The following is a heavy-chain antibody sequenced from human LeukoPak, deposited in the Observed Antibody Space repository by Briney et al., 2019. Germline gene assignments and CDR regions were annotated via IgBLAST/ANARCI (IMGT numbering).Heavy chain of an antibody. Sequence: GSSVKVSYKASGGTFISYAISWVRQAPGQGLEWMGRIIPILGIANYAQEFQGRVTITADKSTSTAYMELSSLRSDDTAVYYCATDQTAVIYQYNWFDPWGEGTLVTVSS. J-gene: IGHJ5*02. D-gene: IGHD4-17*01. CDR1: GGTFISYA. CDR3: ATDQTAVIYQYNWFDP. V-gene: IGHV1-69*04. CDR2: IIPILGIA.